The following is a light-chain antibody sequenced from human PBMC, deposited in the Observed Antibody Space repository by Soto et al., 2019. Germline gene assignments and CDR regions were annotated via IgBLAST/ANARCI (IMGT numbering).Light chain of an antibody. J-gene: IGKJ5*01. CDR3: QQYGSSPPT. Sequence: EIVMPQSPATLSVCPGERATLSCRASQSVSSSYLAWYQQKPGQAPRLLIYGASSRATGIPDRFSGSGSGTDFTLTISRLEPEDFAVYYCQQYGSSPPTFGQGTRVEI. CDR2: GAS. CDR1: QSVSSSY. V-gene: IGKV3-20*01.